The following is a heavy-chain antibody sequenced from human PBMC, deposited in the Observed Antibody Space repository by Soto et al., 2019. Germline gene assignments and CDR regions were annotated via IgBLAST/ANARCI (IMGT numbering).Heavy chain of an antibody. CDR3: ARVGKQWRVPWEY. V-gene: IGHV4-34*01. CDR1: GGSFSGYY. CDR2: INHSGST. Sequence: QVQLQQWGAGLLPPSETLSLTCAVYGGSFSGYYWSWIRQPPGKGLEWFGEINHSGSTNYNPSLKSRVTISVDTCKNQFSLKLSSVTAADTAVYYCARVGKQWRVPWEYWGQGTLVTVSS. D-gene: IGHD6-19*01. J-gene: IGHJ4*02.